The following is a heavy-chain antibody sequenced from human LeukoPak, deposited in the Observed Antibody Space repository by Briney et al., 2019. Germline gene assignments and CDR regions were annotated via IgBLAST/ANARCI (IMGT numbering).Heavy chain of an antibody. CDR2: ISGSGGST. D-gene: IGHD3-3*01. J-gene: IGHJ4*02. CDR3: AKDFWSGYYPDY. V-gene: IGHV3-23*01. CDR1: GFTFSSYA. Sequence: PGGSLRLSCAVSGFTFSSYAMSWVRQAPGKGLEWVSAISGSGGSTDYADSVKGRFTISRDNSKNTLYLQMNSLRAEDTAVYYCAKDFWSGYYPDYWGQGTLVTVSS.